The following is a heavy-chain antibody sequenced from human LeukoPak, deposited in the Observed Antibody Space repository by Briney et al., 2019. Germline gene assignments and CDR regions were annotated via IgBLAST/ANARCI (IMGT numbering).Heavy chain of an antibody. D-gene: IGHD3-10*01. V-gene: IGHV3-7*03. Sequence: GGSLRLSCAVSGFTFSSYWMNWVRQAPGKGLEWVASIRQDGGEKSYVDSVKGRFTISRDNTKNSLYLQMNSLRVEDTAVYYCAMRDRGYGLDIWGQGTMVTVSS. CDR3: AMRDRGYGLDI. CDR1: GFTFSSYW. J-gene: IGHJ3*02. CDR2: IRQDGGEK.